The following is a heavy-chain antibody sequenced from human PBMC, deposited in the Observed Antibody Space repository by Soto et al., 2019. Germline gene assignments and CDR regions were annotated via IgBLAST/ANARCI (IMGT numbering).Heavy chain of an antibody. J-gene: IGHJ4*02. CDR3: ERVRSSWPPSDY. V-gene: IGHV1-8*01. Sequence: TSVKVSCKACGYTFTSYDMNWLRQSTGQGLEWMGWMNPNSGNTGYAQKFQCRGTMTRNTSISTAYMELSSLRSEDTAVYYCERVRSSWPPSDYWGQGTLVTVSS. CDR2: MNPNSGNT. CDR1: GYTFTSYD. D-gene: IGHD6-13*01.